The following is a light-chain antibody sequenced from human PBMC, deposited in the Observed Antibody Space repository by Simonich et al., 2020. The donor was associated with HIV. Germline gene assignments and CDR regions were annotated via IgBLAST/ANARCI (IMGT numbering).Light chain of an antibody. CDR3: QQYYNSPYT. CDR1: QSVSSN. Sequence: EIVMSQSPATLSVSPGERATLSCRASQSVSSNLACYPQNPGQAPRLLRYGASTRATGIPARFSGSGSGTEFTLTISSMQSEDFAVYYCQQYYNSPYTFGQGTKLEIK. CDR2: GAS. J-gene: IGKJ2*01. V-gene: IGKV3-15*01.